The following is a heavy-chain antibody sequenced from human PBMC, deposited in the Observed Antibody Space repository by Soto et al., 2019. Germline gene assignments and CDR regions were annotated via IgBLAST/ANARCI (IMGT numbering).Heavy chain of an antibody. Sequence: PSETLSLTCSVSGDSITTNGYYWGWIRQPPGKGLQWIGNVYWTGSTFSHPSLTSRVFISVDTSKNEFSLRLTSVTAADTAVYYCARVGGVAARTFDYWGQGTVVTVSS. V-gene: IGHV4-39*07. D-gene: IGHD3-16*01. CDR3: ARVGGVAARTFDY. CDR1: GDSITTNGYY. J-gene: IGHJ4*02. CDR2: VYWTGST.